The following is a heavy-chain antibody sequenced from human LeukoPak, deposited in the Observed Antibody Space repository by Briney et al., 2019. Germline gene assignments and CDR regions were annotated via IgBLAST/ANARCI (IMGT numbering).Heavy chain of an antibody. Sequence: PGGSLRLSCAASGFTFSSYSMNWVRQAPGKGLEWVSSISSSSSYIYYADSVKGRFTISRDNAKNSLYLQMNSLRAEDTAVYYCARGARRSGWYWFDPWGQGTLVTVSS. D-gene: IGHD6-19*01. CDR1: GFTFSSYS. J-gene: IGHJ5*02. CDR3: ARGARRSGWYWFDP. CDR2: ISSSSSYI. V-gene: IGHV3-21*01.